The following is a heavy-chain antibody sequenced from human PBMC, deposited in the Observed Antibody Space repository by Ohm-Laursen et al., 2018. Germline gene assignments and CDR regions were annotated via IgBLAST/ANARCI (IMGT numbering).Heavy chain of an antibody. CDR3: ATVDTAMVHKRERDY. J-gene: IGHJ4*02. V-gene: IGHV4-34*01. CDR2: INHSGST. CDR1: GGSFSGYY. D-gene: IGHD5-18*01. Sequence: SETLSLTCSVYGGSFSGYYWSWIRQPPGKGLEWIGEINHSGSTNYNPSLKSRVTISVDTSKNQFSLKLSSVTAADTAVYYCATVDTAMVHKRERDYWGQGTLVTVSS.